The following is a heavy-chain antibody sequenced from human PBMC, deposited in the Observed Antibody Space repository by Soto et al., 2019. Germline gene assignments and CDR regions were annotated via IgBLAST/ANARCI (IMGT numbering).Heavy chain of an antibody. CDR1: GGTFSSYA. J-gene: IGHJ6*02. Sequence: QVQLVQSGAEVKKPGSSVKVSCKASGGTFSSYAISWVRQAPGQGLEWMGGIIPIFGTANYAQKFQGRVKITADESTSTAYMELSSLRAEDTAVYYCARDSPAVAGYYYYGMDVWGQGTTVTVSS. D-gene: IGHD6-19*01. CDR3: ARDSPAVAGYYYYGMDV. V-gene: IGHV1-69*01. CDR2: IIPIFGTA.